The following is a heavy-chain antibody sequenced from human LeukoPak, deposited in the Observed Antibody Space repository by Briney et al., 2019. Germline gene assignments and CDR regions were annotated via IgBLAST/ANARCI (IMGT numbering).Heavy chain of an antibody. D-gene: IGHD2-8*01. CDR3: ARGVPLGYCTYGVCYPPYYFDY. CDR2: ISYSGTA. V-gene: IGHV4-59*01. J-gene: IGHJ4*02. Sequence: SETLSLTCTVSGGSISIYYWSWIRQPPGKGLEWIGYISYSGTADYNPSLKSRFTISVDMSKNQFSLKLSSMTAADTAVYYCARGVPLGYCTYGVCYPPYYFDYWGQGTLVTASS. CDR1: GGSISIYY.